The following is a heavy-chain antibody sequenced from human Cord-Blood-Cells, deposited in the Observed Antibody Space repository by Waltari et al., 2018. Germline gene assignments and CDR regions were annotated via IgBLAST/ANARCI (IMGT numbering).Heavy chain of an antibody. CDR3: SACGLDPL. CDR1: GGSFRGYY. V-gene: IGHV4-34*01. CDR2: NNYRGST. Sequence: QVQLEQGGAGRLKASETLSLTSAVYGGSFRGYYWRWVRQPPGTGLEWIGENNYRGSTNYNLTIKSRVPISVDTSKNQFSLKLGSVIAADAAVYYCSACGLDPLWGEGTLVTVSS. J-gene: IGHJ4*02.